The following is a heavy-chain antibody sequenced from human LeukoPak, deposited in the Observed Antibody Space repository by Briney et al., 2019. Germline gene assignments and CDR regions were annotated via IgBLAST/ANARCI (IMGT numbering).Heavy chain of an antibody. CDR2: IMPIFRTA. D-gene: IGHD2-21*02. J-gene: IGHJ3*01. CDR3: ARTVVVTAEHAFDV. V-gene: IGHV1-69*06. Sequence: ASVTVSCKASGGTFSSYDFSWVRQAPGQGLEWMGGIMPIFRTANYAQKFRGRVTITADKSTSTTYMELSSLRSEDTAVYYCARTVVVTAEHAFDVWGQGTMVTVSS. CDR1: GGTFSSYD.